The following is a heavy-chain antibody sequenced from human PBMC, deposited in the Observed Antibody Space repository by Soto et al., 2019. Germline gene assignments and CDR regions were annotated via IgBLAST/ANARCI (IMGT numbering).Heavy chain of an antibody. J-gene: IGHJ6*02. Sequence: PGGALRLYGVASVFTFRSYTMNWVRQAPGKGLEWVSAIRGFSPYTFYADSVKGRFTISRDNAKNSLYLQMNSLRAEDTAVYYCARDRGYDAHDYYYNAMDVWGQGTMVTVSS. CDR3: ARDRGYDAHDYYYNAMDV. V-gene: IGHV3-21*01. CDR1: VFTFRSYT. CDR2: IRGFSPYT. D-gene: IGHD2-15*01.